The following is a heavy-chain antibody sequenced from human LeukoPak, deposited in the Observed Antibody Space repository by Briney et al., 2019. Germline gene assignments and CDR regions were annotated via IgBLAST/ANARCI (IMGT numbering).Heavy chain of an antibody. D-gene: IGHD6-19*01. Sequence: PSETLSLTCTVSGGSISSYYWSWIRQPPGKGLEWIGYIYYSGSTNYNPSLKSRVTISVDTSKNQFFLKLSSVTAADTAVYYCARDPTAVAGNPHAFDIWGQGTMVTVSS. V-gene: IGHV4-59*01. CDR2: IYYSGST. CDR1: GGSISSYY. J-gene: IGHJ3*02. CDR3: ARDPTAVAGNPHAFDI.